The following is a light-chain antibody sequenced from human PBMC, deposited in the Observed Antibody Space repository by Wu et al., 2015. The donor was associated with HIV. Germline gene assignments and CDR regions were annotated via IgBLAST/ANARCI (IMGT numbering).Light chain of an antibody. CDR3: QQYSSTPPII. Sequence: EVVLTQSPGTLSLSPGERATLSCRASQSVSNNYLAWYQHKPGQAPRLLIYGASSRATGIPVRFSGSGSGTDFALTISRLEPEDFAIYICQQYSSTPPIIFGQGTRLEIK. J-gene: IGKJ5*01. CDR1: QSVSNNY. V-gene: IGKV3-20*01. CDR2: GAS.